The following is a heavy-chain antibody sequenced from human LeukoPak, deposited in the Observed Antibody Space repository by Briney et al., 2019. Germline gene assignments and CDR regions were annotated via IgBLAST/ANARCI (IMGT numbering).Heavy chain of an antibody. J-gene: IGHJ6*03. Sequence: SETLSLTCTVSGGSISSYYWSWIRQPPGKGLEWIGYIYYSGSTNYNPSLKSRVTISVDTSKNQFSLKLSSVTAADTAVYYCARVLEGDYGSPYYYYMDVWGKGTTVTISS. D-gene: IGHD4/OR15-4a*01. V-gene: IGHV4-59*01. CDR3: ARVLEGDYGSPYYYYMDV. CDR1: GGSISSYY. CDR2: IYYSGST.